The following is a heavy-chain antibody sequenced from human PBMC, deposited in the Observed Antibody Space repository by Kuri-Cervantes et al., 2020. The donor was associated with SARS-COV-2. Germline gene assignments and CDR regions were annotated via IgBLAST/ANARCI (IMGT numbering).Heavy chain of an antibody. CDR3: VVGFFSTPKWDY. CDR1: GYTFTSYG. D-gene: IGHD2-15*01. J-gene: IGHJ4*02. V-gene: IGHV1-46*01. CDR2: INPSGSGT. Sequence: ASVNVSCKASGYTFTSYGISWVRQAPGQALEWMGIINPSGSGTRYPQRFQGRDSMTRDTSTSTVYMELSSLTSGDTAVYYCVVGFFSTPKWDYWGQGTLVTVSS.